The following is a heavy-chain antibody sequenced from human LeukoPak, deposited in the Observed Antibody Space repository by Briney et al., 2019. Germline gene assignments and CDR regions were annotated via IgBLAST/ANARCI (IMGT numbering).Heavy chain of an antibody. D-gene: IGHD4-23*01. J-gene: IGHJ4*02. CDR3: ARDWPRLRWSLDY. CDR1: GGSITSYY. Sequence: SETLSLTCNVSGGSITSYYWSWIRQPAGKGLEWIGRIYPSGNTNYNPSLKSRVTMSVDTSKNQFSLKLSSVTAADTAVYYCARDWPRLRWSLDYWGQGTLVTVSS. V-gene: IGHV4-4*07. CDR2: IYPSGNT.